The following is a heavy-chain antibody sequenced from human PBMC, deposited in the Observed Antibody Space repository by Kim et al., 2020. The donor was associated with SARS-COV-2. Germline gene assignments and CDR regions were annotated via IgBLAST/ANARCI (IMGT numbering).Heavy chain of an antibody. V-gene: IGHV3-48*03. J-gene: IGHJ4*02. Sequence: GGSLRLSCAAFGFTFSSYEMNWVRQAPGKGLEWVSYIISSGSTIYYADSVKGRFTISRDNAKNSLYLQMNSLRAGDTAVYYCASLGYDILTGYSDFDYWGQGTLVTVSS. CDR2: IISSGSTI. CDR3: ASLGYDILTGYSDFDY. D-gene: IGHD3-9*01. CDR1: GFTFSSYE.